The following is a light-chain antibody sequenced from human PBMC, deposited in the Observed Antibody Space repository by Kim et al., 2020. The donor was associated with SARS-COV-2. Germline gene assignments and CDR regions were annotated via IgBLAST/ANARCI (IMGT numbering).Light chain of an antibody. CDR2: RNN. CDR3: QSYDSSLAAYV. Sequence: QSVLTQPPSVSGAPGQRVTISCTGSSSNIGAGYDVHWYQQLPGTSPKLLIYRNNNRPSGVPDRFAGSKSGTSASLAITALQAEDEADYYCQSYDSSLAAYVFGRGTKLTVL. J-gene: IGLJ3*02. V-gene: IGLV1-40*01. CDR1: SSNIGAGYD.